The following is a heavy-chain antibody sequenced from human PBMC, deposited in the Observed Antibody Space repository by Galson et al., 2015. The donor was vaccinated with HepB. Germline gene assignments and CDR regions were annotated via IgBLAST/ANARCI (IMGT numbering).Heavy chain of an antibody. V-gene: IGHV3-30*02. CDR3: AQDALFLDPRAEYFQH. J-gene: IGHJ1*01. Sequence: SLRLSCAASRFNFRIYGMHWVRQAPGKGLEWVAFIRYDGSNTYYGDSVKGRFTISRDNSKNTLYLQMNGLRVEDTAVYFCAQDALFLDPRAEYFQHWGLGTLVTVSS. D-gene: IGHD2-21*01. CDR2: IRYDGSNT. CDR1: RFNFRIYG.